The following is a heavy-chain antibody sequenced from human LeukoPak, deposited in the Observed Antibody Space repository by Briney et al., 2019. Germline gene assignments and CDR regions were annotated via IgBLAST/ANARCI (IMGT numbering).Heavy chain of an antibody. D-gene: IGHD5-24*01. CDR2: TSSSSSYI. CDR3: ARSGGYTAPLDY. Sequence: PGGSLRLSCAASGFTFSSYSMNWVRQAPRKGLEWVSSTSSSSSYIYYADSVKGRFTISRDNAKNSLYLQMNSLRAEDTAVYYCARSGGYTAPLDYWGQGTLVTVSS. J-gene: IGHJ4*02. CDR1: GFTFSSYS. V-gene: IGHV3-21*01.